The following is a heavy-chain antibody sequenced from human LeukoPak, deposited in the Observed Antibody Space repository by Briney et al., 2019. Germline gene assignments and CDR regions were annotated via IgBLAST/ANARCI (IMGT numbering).Heavy chain of an antibody. Sequence: GGSLRISCAASGFTFIGYWVSWVRQAPRKGLEWVANIKEDGSANQYVDSVKGRFTISRDNAKNSLYLQMNSLRAEDTAVYYCARTRGYSNGYVDVWGKGTTVIVSS. D-gene: IGHD5-18*01. V-gene: IGHV3-7*01. CDR3: ARTRGYSNGYVDV. J-gene: IGHJ6*04. CDR1: GFTFIGYW. CDR2: IKEDGSAN.